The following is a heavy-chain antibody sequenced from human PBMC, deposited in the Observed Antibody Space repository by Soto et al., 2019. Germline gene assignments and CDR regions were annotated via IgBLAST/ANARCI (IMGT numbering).Heavy chain of an antibody. CDR1: GFSFSSFA. CDR3: AKTRGAMIYAISVYGMDV. D-gene: IGHD2-8*01. J-gene: IGHJ6*02. V-gene: IGHV3-23*01. Sequence: EVQLLESGGGFIHPGGSLRLSCAASGFSFSSFAMNWVRQAPGEGLEWVSIISGSADSTFYAASVKGRLTISRDNSKSTLYLQINSLRAEDTAVYYCAKTRGAMIYAISVYGMDVWGQGTTVTVSS. CDR2: ISGSADST.